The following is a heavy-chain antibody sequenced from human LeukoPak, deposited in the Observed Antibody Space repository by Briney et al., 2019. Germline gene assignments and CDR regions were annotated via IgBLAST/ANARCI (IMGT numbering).Heavy chain of an antibody. D-gene: IGHD6-13*01. J-gene: IGHJ4*02. CDR2: ISSSSYI. V-gene: IGHV3-21*01. Sequence: GGSLRLSCAASGFTFSSYSMNWVRQAPGKGLEWVSSISSSSYIYYADSVKGRFTISRDNAKNSLYLQMNSLRAEDTAVYYCARDAYSSSWYGTYYFDYWGQGTLVTVSS. CDR3: ARDAYSSSWYGTYYFDY. CDR1: GFTFSSYS.